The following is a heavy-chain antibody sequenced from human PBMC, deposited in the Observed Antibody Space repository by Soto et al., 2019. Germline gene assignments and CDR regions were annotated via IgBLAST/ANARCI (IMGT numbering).Heavy chain of an antibody. Sequence: LRLSCAASGFTFDDYTMHWVRQAPGKGLEWVSLISWDGGSTYYADSVKGRFTISRDNSKNSLYLQMNSLRTEDTALYYCAKAYSSSPHYYYYYGMDVWGQGTTVTVSS. CDR2: ISWDGGST. J-gene: IGHJ6*02. CDR1: GFTFDDYT. CDR3: AKAYSSSPHYYYYYGMDV. V-gene: IGHV3-43*01. D-gene: IGHD6-6*01.